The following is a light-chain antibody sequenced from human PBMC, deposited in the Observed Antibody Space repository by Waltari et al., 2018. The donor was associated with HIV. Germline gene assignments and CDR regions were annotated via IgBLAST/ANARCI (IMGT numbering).Light chain of an antibody. CDR1: TSTLGNNF. V-gene: IGLV1-51*01. J-gene: IGLJ1*01. CDR2: DNE. Sequence: QSILTQPPSVSAAPGQKVTISCSGDTSTLGNNFVSSYQQVPGRAPRLLIYDNEKRPSGISDRFSASKAGVSATLGIAGLQIVDEADYYCGTWDSSLSLYVFGPGTTVAVL. CDR3: GTWDSSLSLYV.